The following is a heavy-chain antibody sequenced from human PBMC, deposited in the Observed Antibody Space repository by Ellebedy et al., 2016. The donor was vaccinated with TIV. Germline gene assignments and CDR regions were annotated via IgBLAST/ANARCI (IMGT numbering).Heavy chain of an antibody. J-gene: IGHJ6*02. V-gene: IGHV3-30*18. Sequence: GESLKLSXAASGFTFSDYGMHWVRQAPGKGLEWVTVISYDGSSQKYADSMKGRFTISRDNSKNTLYLQVNSLRAEDTAVYYCAKDLGVLRLLGMDVWGQGTTVTVSS. CDR1: GFTFSDYG. D-gene: IGHD3-3*01. CDR2: ISYDGSSQ. CDR3: AKDLGVLRLLGMDV.